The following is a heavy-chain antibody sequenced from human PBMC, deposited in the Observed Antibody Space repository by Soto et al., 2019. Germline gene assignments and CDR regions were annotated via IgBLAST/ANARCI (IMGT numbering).Heavy chain of an antibody. D-gene: IGHD4-17*01. Sequence: SGGSLRLSCATSGFTFSSYAMSRLRQAPGKGLEWVSAISGSGGSTYYADSVKGRFTISRDNSKNTLYLQMNSLRAEDTAVYYCAKDSLRLWPAKSYFDYWGQGTPVTVSS. J-gene: IGHJ4*02. CDR1: GFTFSSYA. CDR2: ISGSGGST. CDR3: AKDSLRLWPAKSYFDY. V-gene: IGHV3-23*01.